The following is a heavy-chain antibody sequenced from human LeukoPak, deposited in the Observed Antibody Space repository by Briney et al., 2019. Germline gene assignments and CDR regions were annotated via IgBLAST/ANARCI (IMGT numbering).Heavy chain of an antibody. Sequence: SETLSLTCAVYGGSFSGYYWSWIRQPPGKGLEWIGEINHSGSTNYNPSLKSRVTISVDTSKNQFSLKLSSVTAADTAVYYCARFNHGRERHDFWSGYRTYYYMDVWGKGTTVTVSS. D-gene: IGHD3-3*01. CDR3: ARFNHGRERHDFWSGYRTYYYMDV. CDR1: GGSFSGYY. J-gene: IGHJ6*03. V-gene: IGHV4-34*01. CDR2: INHSGST.